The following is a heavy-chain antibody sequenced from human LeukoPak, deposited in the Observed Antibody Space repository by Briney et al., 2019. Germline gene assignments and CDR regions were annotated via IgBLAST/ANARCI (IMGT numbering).Heavy chain of an antibody. CDR3: ATAPLRLGEFDY. CDR2: INPNSGGT. Sequence: ASVKVSCKASGYTFTGYYMHWVRQAPGQGLEWMGWINPNSGGTNYAQKLQGRVTTTTDTSTSTAYMELSSLRSEDTAVYYCATAPLRLGEFDYWGQGTLVTVSS. J-gene: IGHJ4*02. V-gene: IGHV1-2*02. CDR1: GYTFTGYY. D-gene: IGHD3-16*01.